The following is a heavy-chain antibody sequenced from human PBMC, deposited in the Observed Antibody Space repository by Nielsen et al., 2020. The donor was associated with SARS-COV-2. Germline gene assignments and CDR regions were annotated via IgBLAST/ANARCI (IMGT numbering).Heavy chain of an antibody. Sequence: ASVKVSCTASGYTFTSSAMHWVRQAPGQRLEWMGWINAGNGNTKYSQKFQGRVTITRDTSASTAYMELSSLRSEDTAVYYCARDRSGYYSDYFDYWGQGTLVTVSS. CDR2: INAGNGNT. CDR3: ARDRSGYYSDYFDY. J-gene: IGHJ4*02. D-gene: IGHD3-22*01. V-gene: IGHV1-3*01. CDR1: GYTFTSSA.